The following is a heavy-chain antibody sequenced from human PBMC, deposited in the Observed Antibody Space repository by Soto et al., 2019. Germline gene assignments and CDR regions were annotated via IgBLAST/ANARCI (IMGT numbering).Heavy chain of an antibody. V-gene: IGHV4-39*01. D-gene: IGHD1-26*01. CDR3: ATQEVGGTYVYTFDP. CDR1: GGSITSSSYY. CDR2: IYYSGST. Sequence: QLHLRESGPGLVKPSETLSLTCTVSGGSITSSSYYWGWIRQPPGKGLEWIGSIYYSGSTYYNPSLKSRVTISIDTSKNQFSRKLSYVTAADTAVYYCATQEVGGTYVYTFDPWGQGTLVTVSS. J-gene: IGHJ5*02.